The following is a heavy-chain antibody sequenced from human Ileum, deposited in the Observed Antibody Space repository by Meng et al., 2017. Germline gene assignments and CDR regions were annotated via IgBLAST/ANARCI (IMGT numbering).Heavy chain of an antibody. V-gene: IGHV4-59*01. CDR2: IYYSGST. Sequence: SETLSLTCTVSGGSISSYYMSWIRQPPGKGLEWIGYIYYSGSTNYNPSLKSRVTITVDTSKNQFSLKQSSVTAADTAVYYCSRFQTLAVAFDYWGQGTLVTVSS. J-gene: IGHJ4*02. D-gene: IGHD6-13*01. CDR3: SRFQTLAVAFDY. CDR1: GGSISSYY.